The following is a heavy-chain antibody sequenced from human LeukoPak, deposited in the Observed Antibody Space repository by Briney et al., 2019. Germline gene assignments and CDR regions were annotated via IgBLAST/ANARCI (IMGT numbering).Heavy chain of an antibody. Sequence: ASAKVSCKASGYTFTSYGISWVRQAPGQGLEWMGWISAYNGNTNYAQKLQGRVTMTTDTSTSTAYMELRSLRSDDTAVYYCARDSNIVVVPAANDYWGQGTLVTVSS. V-gene: IGHV1-18*01. CDR2: ISAYNGNT. CDR3: ARDSNIVVVPAANDY. D-gene: IGHD2-2*01. J-gene: IGHJ4*02. CDR1: GYTFTSYG.